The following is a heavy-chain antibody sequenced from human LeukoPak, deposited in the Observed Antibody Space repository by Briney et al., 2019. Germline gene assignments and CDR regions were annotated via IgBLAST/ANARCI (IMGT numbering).Heavy chain of an antibody. CDR1: GGTFSSYV. D-gene: IGHD5-12*01. J-gene: IGHJ4*02. CDR2: IIPIFGTA. V-gene: IGHV1-69*05. Sequence: SVKVSCKASGGTFSSYVISWVRQAPGQGLEWMGGIIPIFGTANYAQKFQGGVTITTDESTSTAYMELSSLRSEDTAVYYCARGSGGRGYSGYEQYYFDYWGQGTLVTVSS. CDR3: ARGSGGRGYSGYEQYYFDY.